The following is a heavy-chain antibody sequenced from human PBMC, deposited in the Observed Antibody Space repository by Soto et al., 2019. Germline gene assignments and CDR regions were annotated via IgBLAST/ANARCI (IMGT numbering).Heavy chain of an antibody. CDR2: ISGSGQRT. J-gene: IGHJ4*02. CDR3: AKDSYLGSGSYITPYYFDS. CDR1: GFTFNNYA. Sequence: EVQLLESGGGLVQPGGSLRLSCAASGFTFNNYAMSWVRQAPGKGLEWVSVISGSGQRTSYADYVKGRFTVSRDNSKNTVDLHRKSLRAEDTAVYDWAKDSYLGSGSYITPYYFDSWGQGTLITVSS. D-gene: IGHD3-10*01. V-gene: IGHV3-23*01.